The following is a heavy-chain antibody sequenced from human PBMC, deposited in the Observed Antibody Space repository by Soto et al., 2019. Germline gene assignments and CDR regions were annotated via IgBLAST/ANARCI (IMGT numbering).Heavy chain of an antibody. Sequence: SETLSLTCTVSCGSISSGGYYWSWIRQHPGKGLEWIGYIYHSGSTYYNPSLKSRVIISVDTSRNQFSLKLSSVTAADTAVYFCVKSRLEQYFFDSWGQGALVTVSS. CDR1: CGSISSGGYY. CDR2: IYHSGST. CDR3: VKSRLEQYFFDS. V-gene: IGHV4-31*03. J-gene: IGHJ4*02.